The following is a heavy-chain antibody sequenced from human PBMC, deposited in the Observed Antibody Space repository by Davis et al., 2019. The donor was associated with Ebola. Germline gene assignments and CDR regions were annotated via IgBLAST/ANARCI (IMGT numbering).Heavy chain of an antibody. CDR3: VRDTSHQLPHWPYYFYGMDV. CDR1: GFTFSNYY. D-gene: IGHD2-2*01. CDR2: IKTDGSTT. J-gene: IGHJ6*02. V-gene: IGHV3-74*01. Sequence: HTGGSLRLSCAASGFTFSNYYMHWVRQAPGKGLEWVARIKTDGSTTRYADSVKGRFTISRDNTKNTLYLQMNSLRGEDTAVYYCVRDTSHQLPHWPYYFYGMDVWSQGTTVTVSS.